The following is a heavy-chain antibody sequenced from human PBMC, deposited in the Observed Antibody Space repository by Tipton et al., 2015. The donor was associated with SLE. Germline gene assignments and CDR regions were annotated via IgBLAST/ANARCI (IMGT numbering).Heavy chain of an antibody. CDR3: ARRHGSVLYYFDY. V-gene: IGHV4-59*08. Sequence: LRLSCAVYGGSFSGYYWSWIRQPPGKGLEWIGYIYYSGSTNYNPSLKSRVTISVDTSKNQFSLKLSSVTAADTAVYYCARRHGSVLYYFDYWGQGTLVTVSS. CDR1: GGSFSGYY. CDR2: IYYSGST. D-gene: IGHD3-10*01. J-gene: IGHJ4*02.